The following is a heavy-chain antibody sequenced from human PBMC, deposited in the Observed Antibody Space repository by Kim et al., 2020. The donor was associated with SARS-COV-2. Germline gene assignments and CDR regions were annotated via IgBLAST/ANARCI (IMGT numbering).Heavy chain of an antibody. V-gene: IGHV1-3*01. CDR1: GYTFINST. CDR3: ARFGDGAYDI. J-gene: IGHJ3*02. CDR2: INVGNGKT. Sequence: ASVKVSCKSSGYTFINSTIHWVRQAPGQRLEWMGWINVGNGKTRSSENFQGRVTITRDTSASTAYMEVSSLRSEDTAIYYCARFGDGAYDICGQGTLVTV. D-gene: IGHD3-10*01.